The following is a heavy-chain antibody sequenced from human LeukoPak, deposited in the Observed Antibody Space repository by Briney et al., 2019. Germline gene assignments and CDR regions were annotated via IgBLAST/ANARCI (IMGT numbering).Heavy chain of an antibody. D-gene: IGHD4-17*01. V-gene: IGHV3-7*01. J-gene: IGHJ1*01. CDR1: GFTFSSYW. Sequence: GGSLRLSCAASGFTFSSYWMSWVRQAPGKGLEWVANIKQDGSEKYYVDSVKGRFTTSRDNVKNSLYLQMNSLRAEDTAVYYCARLPDDYGDYKYFQHWGQGTLVTVSS. CDR2: IKQDGSEK. CDR3: ARLPDDYGDYKYFQH.